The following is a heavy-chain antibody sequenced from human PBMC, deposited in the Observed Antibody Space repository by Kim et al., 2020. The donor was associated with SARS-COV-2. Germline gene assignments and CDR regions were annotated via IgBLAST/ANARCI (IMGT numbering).Heavy chain of an antibody. CDR1: GGSISSGSYY. J-gene: IGHJ4*02. CDR3: ARERAGSSWYPPDY. Sequence: SETLSLSCTVSGGSISSGSYYWSWIRQPPGKGLEWIGSIYYSGSTYHNPSLKSRVTISVDTSKNHFSLKLSSVTAADTAVYYCARERAGSSWYPPDYWGQGTLLTVSS. V-gene: IGHV4-39*02. D-gene: IGHD6-13*01. CDR2: IYYSGST.